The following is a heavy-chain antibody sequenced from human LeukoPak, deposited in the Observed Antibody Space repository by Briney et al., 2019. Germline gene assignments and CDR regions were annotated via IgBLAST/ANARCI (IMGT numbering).Heavy chain of an antibody. V-gene: IGHV3-9*03. Sequence: GGSLRLSCAASGFTFQDYAMHWVRQVPGKGLEWVSGITWKSGSVLYADSVRGRFTISRDSAKNSLYLQMNSLRPEDMAFYYCAKGLGVASLIVDALDMWGQGTMVTV. CDR3: AKGLGVASLIVDALDM. D-gene: IGHD3/OR15-3a*01. CDR1: GFTFQDYA. J-gene: IGHJ3*02. CDR2: ITWKSGSV.